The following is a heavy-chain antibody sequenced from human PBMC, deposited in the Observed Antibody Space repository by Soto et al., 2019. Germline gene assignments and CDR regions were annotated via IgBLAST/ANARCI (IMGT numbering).Heavy chain of an antibody. D-gene: IGHD2-15*01. J-gene: IGHJ3*02. CDR3: ARPTKAARVQAFDI. CDR2: IYYSGST. V-gene: IGHV4-59*08. Sequence: SETLSLTCTVSGGSISSYYWSWIRQPPGKGLEWIGYIYYSGSTNYNPSLKSRVTISVDTSKNQFSLKLSSVTAADTAVYYCARPTKAARVQAFDIWGQGTMVTVSS. CDR1: GGSISSYY.